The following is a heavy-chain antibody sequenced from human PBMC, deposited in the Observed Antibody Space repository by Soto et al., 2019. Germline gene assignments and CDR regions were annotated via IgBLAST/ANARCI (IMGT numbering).Heavy chain of an antibody. CDR2: IIPMFETV. CDR1: GGTFDNYA. CDR3: ARGLRTGNYGMDV. J-gene: IGHJ6*02. Sequence: ASVKVSCKASGGTFDNYAVSWVRQAPGQGLEWMGGIIPMFETVNYAQRFQGRLTIAADESTSTAYMELTSLTSADTAIYFCARGLRTGNYGMDVWGQGTTGTVS. V-gene: IGHV1-69*13. D-gene: IGHD2-15*01.